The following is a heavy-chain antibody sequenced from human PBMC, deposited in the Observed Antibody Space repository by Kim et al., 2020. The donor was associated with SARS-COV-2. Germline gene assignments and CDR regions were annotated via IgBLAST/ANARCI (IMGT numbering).Heavy chain of an antibody. V-gene: IGHV3-9*01. D-gene: IGHD6-13*01. Sequence: ADSVKGRFTISRDNAKNSLYLQMNSLRAEDTALYYCAKDIAAANYYGMDVWGQGTTVTVSS. CDR3: AKDIAAANYYGMDV. J-gene: IGHJ6*02.